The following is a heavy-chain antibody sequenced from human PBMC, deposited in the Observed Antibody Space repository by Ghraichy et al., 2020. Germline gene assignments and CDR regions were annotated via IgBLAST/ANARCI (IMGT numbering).Heavy chain of an antibody. CDR1: GFTFTSYA. Sequence: LSLTCAASGFTFTSYAMSWVRQSPGKGLEWVSGITGNGIDTYHADSVKGRFTISRDNSKNTLYLQMNSLRAEDTAVYHCAKATAGACSGVRCYHFDYWGQGTLVTVSS. J-gene: IGHJ4*02. D-gene: IGHD2-15*01. CDR3: AKATAGACSGVRCYHFDY. CDR2: ITGNGIDT. V-gene: IGHV3-23*01.